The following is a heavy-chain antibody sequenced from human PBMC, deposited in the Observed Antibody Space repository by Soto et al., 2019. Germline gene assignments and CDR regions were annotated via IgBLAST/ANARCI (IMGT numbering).Heavy chain of an antibody. CDR3: AKPRSPAGNPHFDY. V-gene: IGHV3-23*01. CDR2: ISGTGGGT. CDR1: GFTFSSYA. D-gene: IGHD6-19*01. Sequence: GGSLRLSCAASGFTFSSYAMYWVRQAPGKGLEWVSGISGTGGGTYYADSVKGRFTISRDNSKNMVYLQMNSLRAEGTAVYYCAKPRSPAGNPHFDYRGQGTLVTVSS. J-gene: IGHJ4*02.